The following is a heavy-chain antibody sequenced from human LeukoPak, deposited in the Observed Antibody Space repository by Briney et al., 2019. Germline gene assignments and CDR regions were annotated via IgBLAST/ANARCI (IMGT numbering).Heavy chain of an antibody. CDR2: INQDGGEI. CDR1: GFTFSSSW. V-gene: IGHV3-7*01. Sequence: GGSLRLSRAASGFTFSSSWMTWVRQAPGKGLEWVASINQDGGEIHYVDSVKGRFTISRDNAKNSLYLQMNSLRAEDTAVYYCARDGLGGLLWFGEATTTSDAFDIWGQGTMVTVSS. J-gene: IGHJ3*02. CDR3: ARDGLGGLLWFGEATTTSDAFDI. D-gene: IGHD3-10*01.